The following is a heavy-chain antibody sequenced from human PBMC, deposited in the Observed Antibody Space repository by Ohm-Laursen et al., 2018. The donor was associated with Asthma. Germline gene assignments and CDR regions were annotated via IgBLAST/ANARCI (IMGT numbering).Heavy chain of an antibody. V-gene: IGHV3-23*01. D-gene: IGHD4-17*01. Sequence: SLRLSCAAFGFTFSDYAMNWVRQAPGQGLEWVSVISGSGGTTYYADSVEGRFTISRDNSKNTMYLQMNSLRAEDTAVYYCAKDLGTVTKGYFDYWGQGTLVTVSS. J-gene: IGHJ4*02. CDR2: ISGSGGTT. CDR1: GFTFSDYA. CDR3: AKDLGTVTKGYFDY.